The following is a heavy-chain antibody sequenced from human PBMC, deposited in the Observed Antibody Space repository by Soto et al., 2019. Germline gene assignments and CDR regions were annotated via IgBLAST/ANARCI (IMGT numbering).Heavy chain of an antibody. CDR2: ISGSGGST. Sequence: GGSLRLSCAASGFTFSSYAMSWVRQAPGKGLEWVSAISGSGGSTYYADSVKGRFTISRDNSKNTLYLQMNSLRAEDTAVYYCAKDLNIVVVVAAKFGAFDIWGQGTMVTVSS. V-gene: IGHV3-23*01. CDR3: AKDLNIVVVVAAKFGAFDI. J-gene: IGHJ3*02. CDR1: GFTFSSYA. D-gene: IGHD2-15*01.